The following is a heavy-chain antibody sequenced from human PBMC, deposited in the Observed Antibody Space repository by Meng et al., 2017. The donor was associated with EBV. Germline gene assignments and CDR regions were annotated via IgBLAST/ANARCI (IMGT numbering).Heavy chain of an antibody. D-gene: IGHD1-20*01. CDR1: VATFSIYA. Sequence: QGGVVEVGDEGKGLGSPVRVPCKASVATFSIYAISWVRQAPGQGLEWGGGILPIFGAANYAQKFQVRVTITADESTSTAYMELSSLRAEDTAVYYCARAPDNWNDGPYYWGQGTLVTVSS. CDR3: ARAPDNWNDGPYY. J-gene: IGHJ4*02. V-gene: IGHV1-69*01. CDR2: ILPIFGAA.